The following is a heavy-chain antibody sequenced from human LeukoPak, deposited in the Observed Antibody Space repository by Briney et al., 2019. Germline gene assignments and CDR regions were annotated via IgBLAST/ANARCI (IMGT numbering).Heavy chain of an antibody. D-gene: IGHD2-21*01. Sequence: GGALRLSCAPSGLTSSVHYMDWVRLAPGKGLEWVGRTRNKANSYTTEYAASVKGRFTISRDDSRNSLYLQMNSLKSEDTAVYYCVRVVHITANYPFDYCGQGTLVTVSS. CDR3: VRVVHITANYPFDY. CDR2: TRNKANSYTT. V-gene: IGHV3-72*01. J-gene: IGHJ4*02. CDR1: GLTSSVHY.